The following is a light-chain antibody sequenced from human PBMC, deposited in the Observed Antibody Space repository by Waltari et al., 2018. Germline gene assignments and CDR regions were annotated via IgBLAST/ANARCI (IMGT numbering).Light chain of an antibody. CDR3: SSYTSTWV. CDR1: SSDFAVFNY. V-gene: IGLV2-14*03. J-gene: IGLJ3*02. Sequence: QSALTQYASVSGSPGQSITISCTGTSSDFAVFNYVSCYQHHPGKAPQLMIYDVIKRPSGVSNRFSASKSGNTASLTISGLQAEDEADYYCSSYTSTWVFGGGTKLTVL. CDR2: DVI.